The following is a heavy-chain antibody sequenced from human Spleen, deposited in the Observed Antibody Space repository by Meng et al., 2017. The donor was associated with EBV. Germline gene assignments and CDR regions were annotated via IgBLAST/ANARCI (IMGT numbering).Heavy chain of an antibody. CDR3: SRDLAGSDDD. D-gene: IGHD6-25*01. CDR1: GFSFSRYW. CDR2: TNEDGRTT. Sequence: EVQLVEAGGALVQPGGSLRLSCGTSGFSFSRYWMHWVRQTPGKGLVWVSRTNEDGRTTDYADSVRGRFTISRDNTKNILYLQMDSLRAEDTALYFCSRDLAGSDDDWGQGTLVTVSS. V-gene: IGHV3-74*01. J-gene: IGHJ4*02.